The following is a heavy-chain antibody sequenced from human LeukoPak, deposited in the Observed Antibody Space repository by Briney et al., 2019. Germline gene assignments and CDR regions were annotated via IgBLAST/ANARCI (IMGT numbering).Heavy chain of an antibody. Sequence: SETLSLTCTVSGGSIGSGTYYWTWLRQPAGKGLEWIGRFYTGGSTNYNPSLRSRVTISVDTSKNQFSLKLSSVTAADTAVYYCARDKGPPEYYFDYWGQGTLVTVSS. V-gene: IGHV4-61*02. CDR2: FYTGGST. CDR1: GGSIGSGTYY. J-gene: IGHJ4*02. CDR3: ARDKGPPEYYFDY.